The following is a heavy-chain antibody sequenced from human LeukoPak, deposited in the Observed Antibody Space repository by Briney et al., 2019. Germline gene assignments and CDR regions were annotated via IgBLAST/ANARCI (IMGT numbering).Heavy chain of an antibody. CDR3: AKDISSGGRCYDY. V-gene: IGHV3-9*03. J-gene: IGHJ4*02. Sequence: WVRQAPGKGLERVSGLSWNSGSIGYADSVKGRFTISRDNAKNCLYLQMKSLRADDMALYYSAKDISSGGRCYDYRRQGTLLSVSS. CDR2: LSWNSGSI. D-gene: IGHD2-15*01.